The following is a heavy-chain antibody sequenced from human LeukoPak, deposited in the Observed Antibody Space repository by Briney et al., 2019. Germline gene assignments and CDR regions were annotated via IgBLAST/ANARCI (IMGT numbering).Heavy chain of an antibody. CDR2: IYSSGTT. CDR1: GGSISSGSYY. J-gene: IGHJ4*02. V-gene: IGHV4-61*02. CDR3: ARSSRVTDYFDY. Sequence: SETLSLTCTVSGGSISSGSYYWSWIRQPAGKGLEWIGRIYSSGTTNYNPSLKSRVTISVDMSKNRFSLKLISVTAADTAVYHCARSSRVTDYFDYWGQGSLVTVSS. D-gene: IGHD2-21*02.